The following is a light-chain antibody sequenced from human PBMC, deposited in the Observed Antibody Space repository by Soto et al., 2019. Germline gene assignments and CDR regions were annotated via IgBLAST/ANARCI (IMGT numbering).Light chain of an antibody. CDR3: QQYGSSSPWT. J-gene: IGKJ1*01. CDR2: KAS. CDR1: QSISSW. V-gene: IGKV1-5*03. Sequence: DIQMTQSPSTLSASVGDRVTITCRASQSISSWLAWYQQKPGRAPKLLIYKASSLETGVQSRFSGSGSGTEFTIIISSLQPDDFASYYCQQYGSSSPWTFGQGTKVEIK.